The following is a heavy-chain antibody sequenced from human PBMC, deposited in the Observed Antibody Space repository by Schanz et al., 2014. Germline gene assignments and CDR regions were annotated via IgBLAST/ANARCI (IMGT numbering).Heavy chain of an antibody. CDR3: ARAKEGAHSTTWYLMNPFDL. CDR2: IFGSDST. D-gene: IGHD2-2*01. Sequence: EVQLVESGGDLVQPGGSLRLACAASGFTISGNYLNWVRQAPGKGLEWVSVIFGSDSTYYADSVKGRFTISRDNSKNTVFRQMNSLRAEDTAVYYCARAKEGAHSTTWYLMNPFDLGGPGTMVTVSP. CDR1: GFTISGNY. V-gene: IGHV3-66*01. J-gene: IGHJ3*01.